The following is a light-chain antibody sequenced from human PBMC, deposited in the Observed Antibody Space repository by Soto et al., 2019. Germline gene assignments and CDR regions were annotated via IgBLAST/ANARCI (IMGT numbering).Light chain of an antibody. CDR1: QSVGSY. CDR3: QHCTNRLT. CDR2: DAT. V-gene: IGKV3-11*01. J-gene: IGKJ4*01. Sequence: EIVLTQSPATVSLSPGERATLSCRASQSVGSYLAWYQKKPGQAPRLLIYDATNRATGIPARFSGSGSGTDFPLTISNLEPDDFAVSYCQHCTNRLTFGGGTKVEIK.